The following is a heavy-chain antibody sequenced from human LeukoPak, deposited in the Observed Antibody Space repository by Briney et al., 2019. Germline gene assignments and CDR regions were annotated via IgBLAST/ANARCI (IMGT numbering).Heavy chain of an antibody. V-gene: IGHV3-23*01. Sequence: GGSLRLSCVASGSTFSSYSMTWVRQAPGKGLEWVSAISGGGEHTYYADSVKGRFTISRDNSKNTLYLQMHSLRAEDTAVYYCARRIAARPWSPPFDYWGQGTLVTVSS. CDR1: GSTFSSYS. D-gene: IGHD6-6*01. CDR2: ISGGGEHT. J-gene: IGHJ4*02. CDR3: ARRIAARPWSPPFDY.